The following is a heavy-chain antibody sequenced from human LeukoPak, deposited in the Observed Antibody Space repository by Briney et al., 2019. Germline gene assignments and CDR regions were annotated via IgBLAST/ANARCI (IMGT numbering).Heavy chain of an antibody. J-gene: IGHJ4*02. CDR2: ISGSGGST. CDR1: GFTVSSNY. V-gene: IGHV3-23*01. Sequence: GGSLRLSCAASGFTVSSNYMSWVRQAPGKGLEWVSVISGSGGSTYYADSVKGRFTISRGNSKNTLYLQMNSLRAEDTAVYYCAKDGPGYYDSSGYHDYWGQGTLVTVSS. D-gene: IGHD3-22*01. CDR3: AKDGPGYYDSSGYHDY.